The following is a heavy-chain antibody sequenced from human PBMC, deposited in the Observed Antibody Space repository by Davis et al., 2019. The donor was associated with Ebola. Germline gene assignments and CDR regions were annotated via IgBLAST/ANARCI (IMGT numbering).Heavy chain of an antibody. D-gene: IGHD6-13*01. J-gene: IGHJ3*02. CDR3: AKDQQAKRGLGAFDI. CDR1: GFTFTNYA. V-gene: IGHV3-23*01. Sequence: GESLKISCAASGFTFTNYAMSWVRQAPGKRLEWVSAICGSGGNTYYAGSVRGRFTISRDDSKNTLYLQMNSLRVEDTAVYYCAKDQQAKRGLGAFDIWGQGTMVTVSS. CDR2: ICGSGGNT.